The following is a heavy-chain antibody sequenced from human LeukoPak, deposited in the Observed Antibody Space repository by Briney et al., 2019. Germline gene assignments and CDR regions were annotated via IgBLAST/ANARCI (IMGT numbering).Heavy chain of an antibody. J-gene: IGHJ4*02. Sequence: SETLSLTCTVSGGSVTSGNYYWSWIRQPPGKGLEWIGYIYYTGSTIYNPSLKSRVSISVDTSKNRFSLKVSSVTAADTAVYYCARHEAAPGLFDYWGLGTLVTVSS. D-gene: IGHD6-13*01. V-gene: IGHV4-61*01. CDR1: GGSVTSGNYY. CDR3: ARHEAAPGLFDY. CDR2: IYYTGST.